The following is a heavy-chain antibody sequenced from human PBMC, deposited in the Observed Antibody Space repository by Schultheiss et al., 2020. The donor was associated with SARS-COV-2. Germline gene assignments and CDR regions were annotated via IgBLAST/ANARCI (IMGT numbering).Heavy chain of an antibody. CDR1: GGSISSYY. J-gene: IGHJ6*03. Sequence: SETLSLTCTVSGGSISSYYWSWIRQPPGKGLEWIGYIYYSGSTNYNPSLKSRVTISVDTSKNQFSLKLSSVTAADTAVYYCARLAYCGGDCPQYYMDVWGKGTTVTVSS. V-gene: IGHV4-59*08. CDR2: IYYSGST. D-gene: IGHD2-21*01. CDR3: ARLAYCGGDCPQYYMDV.